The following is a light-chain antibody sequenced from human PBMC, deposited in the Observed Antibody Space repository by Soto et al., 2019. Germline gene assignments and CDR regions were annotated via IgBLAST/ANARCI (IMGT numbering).Light chain of an antibody. V-gene: IGKV3-11*01. CDR2: DAS. CDR1: QSVSSY. J-gene: IGKJ4*01. Sequence: EIVLTQSPATLSLSPGERATLSCRASQSVSSYLAWYQQKPGQAPRLLIYDASNRATGIPARFSGSGSGTDFTRTISSLEPEDFAVDDCQQRSNWPPITFGGGTKVEIK. CDR3: QQRSNWPPIT.